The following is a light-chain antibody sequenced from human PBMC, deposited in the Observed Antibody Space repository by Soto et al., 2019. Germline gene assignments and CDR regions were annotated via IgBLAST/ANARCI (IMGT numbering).Light chain of an antibody. V-gene: IGLV2-23*01. CDR2: EGS. J-gene: IGLJ2*01. CDR3: CSYAGSSTLVV. CDR1: SSDVGSYNL. Sequence: QSALTQPASVSGSPGQSITISCTGTSSDVGSYNLVSWYQQHPGKAPKLMIYEGSKRPSGVSNRFSGSKSRNTASLTLSGLQAEDEADYYCCSYAGSSTLVVFGGGTKLTVL.